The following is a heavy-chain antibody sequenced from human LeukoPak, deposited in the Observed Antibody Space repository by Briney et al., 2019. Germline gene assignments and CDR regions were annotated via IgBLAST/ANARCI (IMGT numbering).Heavy chain of an antibody. CDR3: ARDRTHYGGNSGFDY. V-gene: IGHV4-4*07. D-gene: IGHD4-23*01. CDR1: GGSMSSYY. Sequence: SETLSLTCTISGGSMSSYYWSWIRQSAGEGLEWIGRIYASGSPNYNPSLKSRVTISVDKSKNQLSLKLSSVTAADTAVYYCARDRTHYGGNSGFDYWGQGTLVTVSS. J-gene: IGHJ4*02. CDR2: IYASGSP.